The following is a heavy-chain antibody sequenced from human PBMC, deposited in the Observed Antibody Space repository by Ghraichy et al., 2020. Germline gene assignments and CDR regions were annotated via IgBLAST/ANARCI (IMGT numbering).Heavy chain of an antibody. J-gene: IGHJ4*02. Sequence: GGSLRLSCAASGFTFSSYGMHWVRQAPGKGLEWVAVISYDGSNKYYADSVKGRFTISRDNSKNTLYLQMNSLRAEDTAVYYCAKLGYSSGSDYWGQGTLVTVSS. CDR2: ISYDGSNK. CDR1: GFTFSSYG. CDR3: AKLGYSSGSDY. D-gene: IGHD6-19*01. V-gene: IGHV3-30*18.